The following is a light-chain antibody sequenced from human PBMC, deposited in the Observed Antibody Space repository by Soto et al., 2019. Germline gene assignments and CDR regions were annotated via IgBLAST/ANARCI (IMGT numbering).Light chain of an antibody. J-gene: IGKJ4*01. Sequence: DIQLTQSPYTLSASVGDRVTLTWRASQSISNWLAWYQQKPGKVPKFLIYDASTLESGVPSRFSGSASGTEFTLTINGLQPDDFATYYCQQYDTYPLTFGGGTKVDIK. CDR3: QQYDTYPLT. V-gene: IGKV1-5*01. CDR2: DAS. CDR1: QSISNW.